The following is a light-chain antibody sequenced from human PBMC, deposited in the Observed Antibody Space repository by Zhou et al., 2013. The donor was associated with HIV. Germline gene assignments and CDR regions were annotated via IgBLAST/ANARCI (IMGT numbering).Light chain of an antibody. CDR3: MQATHFPRT. CDR1: HSLVHRDGSTY. Sequence: DLVLTQTPLSSPVTLGQPASISCTSSHSLVHRDGSTYLSWYHLRPGQPPRPLIYTVWRVFSGAPDRISGGGRGTNFTLTIDAVETEDVGIYICMQATHFPRTFGQGTKVEI. V-gene: IGKV2-24*01. CDR2: TVW. J-gene: IGKJ1*01.